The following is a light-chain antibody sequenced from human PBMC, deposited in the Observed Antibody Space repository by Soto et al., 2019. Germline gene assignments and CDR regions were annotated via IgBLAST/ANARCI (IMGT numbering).Light chain of an antibody. CDR1: SSNIGSNT. CDR3: AAWDDSLNGFWV. J-gene: IGLJ3*02. Sequence: QSVLTQPPSASGTPGQRVNISCSVSSSNIGSNTVNWYQQLPGTAPKLLIYSNNQRPSGVPDRFSGSKSGTSASLAISGLQSEDEADYYCAAWDDSLNGFWVFGGGTKLTVL. V-gene: IGLV1-44*01. CDR2: SNN.